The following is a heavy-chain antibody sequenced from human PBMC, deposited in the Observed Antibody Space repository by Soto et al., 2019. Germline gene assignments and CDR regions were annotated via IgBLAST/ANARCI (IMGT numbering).Heavy chain of an antibody. CDR2: IYHSGST. D-gene: IGHD2-8*01. J-gene: IGHJ4*02. V-gene: IGHV4-38-2*01. CDR3: ARYCNNSDCRHLYYFDT. CDR1: GYSISSGYY. Sequence: PSETLSLTCAVSGYSISSGYYWGWIRQPPGKGLEWIGSIYHSGSTYYNPSLKSRVTISVDTSKNQFSLKLSSVTAADTAVYYCARYCNNSDCRHLYYFDTWGQGTLVTVSS.